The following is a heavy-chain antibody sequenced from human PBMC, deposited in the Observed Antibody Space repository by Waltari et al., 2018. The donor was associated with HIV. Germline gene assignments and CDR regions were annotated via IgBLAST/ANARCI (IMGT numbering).Heavy chain of an antibody. CDR2: ISPYKGDA. Sequence: QVQLVQFGTEVKKAGASVKVSCKTSGYTFTAYGISWVRQAPGQGLEWMGWISPYKGDANYAQKLQGRVTMTTDTSTKTAYMEVRSLRSDDTAVYYCARQGLQYSDGMDVWGHGTTVTVSS. CDR1: GYTFTAYG. V-gene: IGHV1-18*01. D-gene: IGHD4-4*01. CDR3: ARQGLQYSDGMDV. J-gene: IGHJ6*02.